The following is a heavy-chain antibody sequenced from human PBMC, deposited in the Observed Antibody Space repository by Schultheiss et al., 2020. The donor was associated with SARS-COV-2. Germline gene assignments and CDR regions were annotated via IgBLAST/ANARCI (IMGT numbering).Heavy chain of an antibody. D-gene: IGHD1-26*01. CDR2: IYYSGST. CDR3: ASLFKWELPYYYYGMDV. Sequence: SETLSLTCTVSGGSISSYYWSWIRQPPGKGLEWIGYIYYSGSTNYNPSLKSRVTISVDTSKNQFSLKLSSVTAADTAVYYCASLFKWELPYYYYGMDVWGQGTTVTVSS. V-gene: IGHV4-59*12. CDR1: GGSISSYY. J-gene: IGHJ6*02.